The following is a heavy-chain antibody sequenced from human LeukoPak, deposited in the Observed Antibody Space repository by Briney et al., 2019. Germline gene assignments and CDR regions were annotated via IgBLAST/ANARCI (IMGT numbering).Heavy chain of an antibody. J-gene: IGHJ4*02. Sequence: SQTLSLTCTVSGGSMSSGTYYWSWIRQPAGKGLEWIANIYYSGSTDYNRSLKSRLIISIDTSKTQVFLQLNSVTAADTAVYYCARGQLEEGVYFDYWGQGTLVTVSS. V-gene: IGHV4-61*10. CDR2: IYYSGST. CDR1: GGSMSSGTYY. CDR3: ARGQLEEGVYFDY. D-gene: IGHD5-18*01.